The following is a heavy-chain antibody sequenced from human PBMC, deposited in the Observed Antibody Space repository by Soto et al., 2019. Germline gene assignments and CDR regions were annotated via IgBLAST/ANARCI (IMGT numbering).Heavy chain of an antibody. CDR3: ARRAPIYYDALTGYEEAGMDV. CDR2: ISVSGRTI. D-gene: IGHD3-9*01. CDR1: GFNFKTYE. J-gene: IGHJ6*02. V-gene: IGHV3-48*03. Sequence: VELVESGGGLVPPGGSLTLACAASGFNFKTYEMNWVRQAPGKGLEWISYISVSGRTIYYADSVQGHVNISRDNAKNLVSLQRNSLRAEDTAVYHCARRAPIYYDALTGYEEAGMDVWGQGTKVTVSS.